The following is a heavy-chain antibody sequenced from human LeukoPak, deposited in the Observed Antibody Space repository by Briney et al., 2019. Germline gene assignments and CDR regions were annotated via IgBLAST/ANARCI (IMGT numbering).Heavy chain of an antibody. CDR2: IIPIFGTA. D-gene: IGHD2-2*01. CDR1: GGTFSSYA. Sequence: SVKVSCKASGGTFSSYAISWVRQAPGQGLEWMGGIIPIFGTANYAQKFQGRVTITADKSTSTAYMELSSLRSEDTAVYYCARGVVPAAMVTYYFDYWGQGTLVTVSS. J-gene: IGHJ4*02. CDR3: ARGVVPAAMVTYYFDY. V-gene: IGHV1-69*06.